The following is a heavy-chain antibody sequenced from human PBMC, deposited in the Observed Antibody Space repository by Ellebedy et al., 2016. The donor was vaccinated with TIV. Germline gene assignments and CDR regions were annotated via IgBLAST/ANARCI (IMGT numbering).Heavy chain of an antibody. D-gene: IGHD3-22*01. CDR1: GFTFSSYA. J-gene: IGHJ4*02. V-gene: IGHV3-23*01. CDR3: ARHDSSGYPDY. Sequence: GESLKISCAASGFTFSSYAMSWVRQAPGKGLEWVSAISGSGGSTYYADSVKGRFTISRDNSKNTLYLQMNSLRAEDTAVYYCARHDSSGYPDYWGQGTLVTVSS. CDR2: ISGSGGST.